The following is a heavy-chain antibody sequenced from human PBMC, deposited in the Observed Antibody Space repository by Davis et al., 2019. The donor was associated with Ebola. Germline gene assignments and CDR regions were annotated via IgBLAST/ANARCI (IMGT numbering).Heavy chain of an antibody. CDR1: GYTFTSYA. CDR3: ARYRAVAGTQYYSMDV. Sequence: AASVKVSCKASGYTFTSYAMHWVRQAPGQRLEWMGWINAGNGNTKYSQKFQGRVTITRDTSASTAYMELSSLRSEDTAVYYCARYRAVAGTQYYSMDVWGQGTTVTVSS. CDR2: INAGNGNT. V-gene: IGHV1-3*01. J-gene: IGHJ6*02. D-gene: IGHD6-19*01.